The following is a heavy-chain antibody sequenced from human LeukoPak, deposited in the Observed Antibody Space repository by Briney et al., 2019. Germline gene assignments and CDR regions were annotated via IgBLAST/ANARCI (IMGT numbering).Heavy chain of an antibody. J-gene: IGHJ6*03. CDR3: AREAPYYDLWSGYYTGYYYYYMDV. CDR1: GFNFGDYA. D-gene: IGHD3-3*01. V-gene: IGHV3-9*01. CDR2: ISWNSGRI. Sequence: PGGSLRLSCAATGFNFGDYAMHWVRQAPGKGLEWVSGISWNSGRIGYADSVKGRFTISRDNSKNTLYLQMNSLRAEDTAVYYCAREAPYYDLWSGYYTGYYYYYMDVWGKGTTVTASS.